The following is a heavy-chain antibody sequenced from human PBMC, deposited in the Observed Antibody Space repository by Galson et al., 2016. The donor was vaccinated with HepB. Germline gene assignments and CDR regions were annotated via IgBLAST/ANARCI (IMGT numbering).Heavy chain of an antibody. J-gene: IGHJ4*02. CDR2: ISYGWST. CDR3: SRVPFGNPEALGPLILDC. Sequence: SETLSLTCTVSGGSISSYYWNWIRRPPGKGLEWIGHISYGWSTNYNPSLKSRVTISVDTSNNQYSLKLTSVTAADTAVYYCSRVPFGNPEALGPLILDCWGQGTLVTVSS. V-gene: IGHV4-59*01. D-gene: IGHD1-14*01. CDR1: GGSISSYY.